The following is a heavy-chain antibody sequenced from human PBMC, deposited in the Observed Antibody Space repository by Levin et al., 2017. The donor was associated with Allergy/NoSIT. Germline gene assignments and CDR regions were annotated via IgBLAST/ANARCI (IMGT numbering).Heavy chain of an antibody. Sequence: ASVKVSCKASGYTFSDYYMHWVRQAPGQGLEWMGWINPNSGGTNYVQRFQGRVTMTRDTSISTAYMELRRLRSDDTAVYYCARGSLLVVGAIQHFDYCGQGTLVTVSS. CDR2: INPNSGGT. V-gene: IGHV1-2*02. J-gene: IGHJ4*02. D-gene: IGHD2-15*01. CDR1: GYTFSDYY. CDR3: ARGSLLVVGAIQHFDY.